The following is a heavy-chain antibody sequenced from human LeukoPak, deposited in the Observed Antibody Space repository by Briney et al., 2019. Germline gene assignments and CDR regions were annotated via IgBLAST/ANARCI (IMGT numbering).Heavy chain of an antibody. CDR3: AREGGLSRSLDY. Sequence: PSDTLALPRGLSGGSVPSPNWWSWVPQPPGKGLVWIGEVHRDGRTNYNPSLKSRLTMSVDLPKNHISLKLTSVTAADTAVYYCAREGGLSRSLDYSGQGTLVTVSS. J-gene: IGHJ4*01. D-gene: IGHD2/OR15-2a*01. CDR1: GGSVPSPNW. V-gene: IGHV4-4*02. CDR2: VHRDGRT.